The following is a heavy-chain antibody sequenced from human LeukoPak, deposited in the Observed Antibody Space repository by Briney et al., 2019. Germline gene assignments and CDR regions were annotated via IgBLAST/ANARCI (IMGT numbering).Heavy chain of an antibody. D-gene: IGHD4-17*01. CDR2: IKQDGSEK. CDR1: GFTFSSYS. Sequence: PGGSLRLSCAASGFTFSSYSMNWVRQAPGKGLEWVANIKQDGSEKYYVDSVKGRFTISRDNAKNSLYLQMNSLRAEDTAVYYCARDYGASFDYWGQGTLVTVSS. J-gene: IGHJ4*02. V-gene: IGHV3-7*01. CDR3: ARDYGASFDY.